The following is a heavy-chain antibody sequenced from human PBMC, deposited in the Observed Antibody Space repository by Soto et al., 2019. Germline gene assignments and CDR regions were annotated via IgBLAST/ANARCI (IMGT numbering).Heavy chain of an antibody. J-gene: IGHJ4*02. D-gene: IGHD3-22*01. V-gene: IGHV3-7*05. CDR1: GFTFSSYW. CDR2: IKQDGSEK. Sequence: GGSLRLSCAASGFTFSSYWMSWVRQAPGKGLEWVANIKQDGSEKYYVDSVKGRFTISRDNAKNSLYLQMNSLRAEDTAVYYCARSFLWHSSGYYDYWGQGTLVTVSS. CDR3: ARSFLWHSSGYYDY.